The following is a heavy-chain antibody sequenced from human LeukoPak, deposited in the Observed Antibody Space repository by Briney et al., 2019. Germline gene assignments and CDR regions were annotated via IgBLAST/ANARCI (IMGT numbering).Heavy chain of an antibody. CDR2: IYSGGRT. Sequence: GGSLRLSCAASGFTVSSNYMSWVRQAPGKGLEWVSVIYSGGRTYYADSVKGRFTISRDNSKNTLYLQMNSLRDEDTAVYCCARDISARGYYDLWGQGTMVTVSS. V-gene: IGHV3-66*01. J-gene: IGHJ3*01. D-gene: IGHD6-25*01. CDR3: ARDISARGYYDL. CDR1: GFTVSSNY.